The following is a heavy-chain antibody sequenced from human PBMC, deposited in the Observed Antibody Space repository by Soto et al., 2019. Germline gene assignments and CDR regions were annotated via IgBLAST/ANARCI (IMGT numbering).Heavy chain of an antibody. CDR2: ISAYNGNT. D-gene: IGHD3-22*01. V-gene: IGHV1-18*04. J-gene: IGHJ5*02. Sequence: ASVKVSCKASGYTFTSYGISWVRQAPGQGLDWMGWISAYNGNTNYAQKLQGRVTMTTDTSTSTAYMELRSLRSDDTAVYYCARSSGYYDSSGYYLANWFDPWGQGTLVTVSS. CDR1: GYTFTSYG. CDR3: ARSSGYYDSSGYYLANWFDP.